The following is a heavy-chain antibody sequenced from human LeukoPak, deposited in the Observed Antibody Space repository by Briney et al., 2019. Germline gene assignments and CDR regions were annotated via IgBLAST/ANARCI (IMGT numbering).Heavy chain of an antibody. J-gene: IGHJ4*02. CDR1: GDSINNYY. CDR2: IFNSGST. Sequence: SETLSLTCTVSGDSINNYYWSWIRQPAGKGLEWIGRIFNSGSTDYNPSLKSRVTMSVDTSKNQFSVKVNCVTAADTAVYYCARGLGVGADRALDYWGQGTLVTVSS. CDR3: ARGLGVGADRALDY. V-gene: IGHV4-4*07. D-gene: IGHD1-26*01.